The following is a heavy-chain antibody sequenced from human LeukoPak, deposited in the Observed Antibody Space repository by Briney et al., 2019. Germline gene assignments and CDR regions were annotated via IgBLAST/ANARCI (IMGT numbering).Heavy chain of an antibody. CDR2: IWFDGSHQ. CDR1: GFTFSNFG. CDR3: AREKFDSGSHTTPDY. D-gene: IGHD1-26*01. Sequence: QPGRSLRLSCAASGFTFSNFGMHWVRQAPGKGLEWVTVIWFDGSHQHYADSVRGRFTVSRDNSRNTLYLQMNSLRAEDTAVYYCAREKFDSGSHTTPDYWGQGTLVTVSS. V-gene: IGHV3-33*01. J-gene: IGHJ4*02.